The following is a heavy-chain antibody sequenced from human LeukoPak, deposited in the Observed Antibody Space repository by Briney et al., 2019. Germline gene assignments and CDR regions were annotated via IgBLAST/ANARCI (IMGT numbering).Heavy chain of an antibody. V-gene: IGHV3-66*01. D-gene: IGHD6-13*01. Sequence: GGSLRLSCAASGFTVTSNYMSWVRQAPGKGLEWVSVIYSGGSTYYSDSVKGRFTISTDNSKNTLYLQMNSLRAEDTAAYYCARGGERLAATRYWGQGTLVTVSS. CDR2: IYSGGST. CDR1: GFTVTSNY. J-gene: IGHJ4*02. CDR3: ARGGERLAATRY.